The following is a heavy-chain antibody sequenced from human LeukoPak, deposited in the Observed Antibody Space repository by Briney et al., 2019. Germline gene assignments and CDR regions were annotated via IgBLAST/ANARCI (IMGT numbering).Heavy chain of an antibody. Sequence: PSETLSLTCTVSGGSMSSYYWSWIRQPPGKGLEWIGYIYYSGSTNYNPSLKSRVTISVDTSKNQFSLKLDSVTAADTAVYYCAGGRTYYYYYMDVWGKGTTVTISS. CDR1: GGSMSSYY. CDR3: AGGRTYYYYYMDV. D-gene: IGHD1/OR15-1a*01. V-gene: IGHV4-59*01. CDR2: IYYSGST. J-gene: IGHJ6*03.